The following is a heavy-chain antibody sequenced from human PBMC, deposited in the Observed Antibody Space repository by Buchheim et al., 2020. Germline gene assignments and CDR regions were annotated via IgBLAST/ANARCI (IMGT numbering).Heavy chain of an antibody. D-gene: IGHD2-15*01. CDR2: IYYSGSA. V-gene: IGHV4-30-4*07. CDR3: ARDPGGYGYDS. J-gene: IGHJ5*01. Sequence: QVQLQESGPGLVKPSQTLSLTCVVSGDSISRGGYSWTWIRQAPGKGLEWIGYIYYSGSAYDSPSLKSRVTMSVNTSDNQFSLRLASVTSADTAIYFCARDPGGYGYDSWGQG. CDR1: GDSISRGGYS.